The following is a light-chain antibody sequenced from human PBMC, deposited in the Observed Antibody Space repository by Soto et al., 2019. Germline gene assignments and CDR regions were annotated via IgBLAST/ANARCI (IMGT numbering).Light chain of an antibody. V-gene: IGKV3-20*01. Sequence: EIVLTQSPGTLSLSPGERATLSCRASQSVSSSYLAWYQQKPGQAPRLLIYGASSRATGIPDRFSGSGSGTDFTLTISRLEPEDCAVYYCQQYGSSHEAFGGGTKVEIK. CDR2: GAS. J-gene: IGKJ4*01. CDR1: QSVSSSY. CDR3: QQYGSSHEA.